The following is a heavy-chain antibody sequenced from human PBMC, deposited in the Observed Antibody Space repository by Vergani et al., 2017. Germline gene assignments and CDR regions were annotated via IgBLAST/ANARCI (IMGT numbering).Heavy chain of an antibody. CDR2: ISPDGSAT. V-gene: IGHV3-7*01. CDR1: GFSLSCFW. J-gene: IGHJ2*01. Sequence: EVQLVESGGGLVQPGGSLRLPCAASGFSLSCFWMSWVRQAPEKGLEWVSHISPDGSATSYVDSVKGRFTIYRDNTKNSLSLQMSALRVEDTAVYYCVRLPRNPWNFDLWGRGTLITVSS. CDR3: VRLPRNPWNFDL.